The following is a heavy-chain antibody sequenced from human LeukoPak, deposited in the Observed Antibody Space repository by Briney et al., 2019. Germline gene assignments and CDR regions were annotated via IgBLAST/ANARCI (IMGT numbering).Heavy chain of an antibody. CDR1: GYTFTTYG. Sequence: ASVKVSCKASGYTFTTYGISWARQAPGQGLEWMGWISGYNDNINYAQNFQGRVTMTTDTSTNTAYMELRSLRSDDTAVYYCARALYHTFDYWGQGTLVTVSS. CDR3: ARALYHTFDY. CDR2: ISGYNDNI. V-gene: IGHV1-18*01. D-gene: IGHD2-2*01. J-gene: IGHJ4*02.